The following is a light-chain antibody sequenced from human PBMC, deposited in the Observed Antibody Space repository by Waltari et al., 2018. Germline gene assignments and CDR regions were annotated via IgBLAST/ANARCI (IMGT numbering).Light chain of an antibody. J-gene: IGKJ2*01. Sequence: VLTQSPGTLSLSPGERGTLSCRASQRLTKNYLAWYQQKPGQAPRLLIYGASSRAPGIPDRFSGSGSGTDFTLTISRLEPEDFAMYYCQQYGSSVMYTFGQGTNVEIK. CDR3: QQYGSSVMYT. CDR1: QRLTKNY. CDR2: GAS. V-gene: IGKV3-20*01.